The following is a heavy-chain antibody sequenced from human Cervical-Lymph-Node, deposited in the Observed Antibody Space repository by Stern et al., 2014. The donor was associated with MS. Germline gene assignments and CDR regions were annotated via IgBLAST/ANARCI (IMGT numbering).Heavy chain of an antibody. V-gene: IGHV1-69*01. CDR3: ARDRSLGVTHFFDY. J-gene: IGHJ4*02. CDR2: IITIFRTT. D-gene: IGHD3-22*01. CDR1: GYTFTNFG. Sequence: QMQLVQSGAEVKKPGASVKVSCKASGYTFTNFGIPWVRQAPGQGLEWMGGIITIFRTTTYAQNFQGRVTITADDISTTVYIELSSLRSEDTTVYYYARDRSLGVTHFFDYWGQGTLVTVSS.